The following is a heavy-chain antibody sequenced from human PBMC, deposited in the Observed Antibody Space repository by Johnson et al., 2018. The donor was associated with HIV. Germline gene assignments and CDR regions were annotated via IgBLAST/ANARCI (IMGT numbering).Heavy chain of an antibody. CDR1: GFTVSSSY. J-gene: IGHJ3*02. Sequence: VQLVESGGGLVQPGGSLRLSCVASGFTVSSSYMSWVRQAPGKGLEWVSVIYSDGSTYYADSVKGRFTISRDNSKNTLYLQMNSLRAEDTAVYYCAKGPQGIATPDAFDIWGQGTMVTVSS. CDR2: IYSDGST. CDR3: AKGPQGIATPDAFDI. D-gene: IGHD2-21*01. V-gene: IGHV3-66*02.